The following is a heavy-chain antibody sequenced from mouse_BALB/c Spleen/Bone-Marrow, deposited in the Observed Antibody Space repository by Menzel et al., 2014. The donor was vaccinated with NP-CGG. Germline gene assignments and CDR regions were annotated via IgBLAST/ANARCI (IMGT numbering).Heavy chain of an antibody. V-gene: IGHV14-3*02. J-gene: IGHJ3*01. CDR3: APYYYGRWFTY. CDR2: IDPANGNT. D-gene: IGHD1-1*01. CDR1: GFNIKDPY. Sequence: EVKLVESGAELVKPGASVKLSCTASGFNIKDPYMHWVKRRPEQGLEWIGRIDPANGNTKYDPKFQGKATITADTSSNTAYLQLSSLTSEDTAVYYCAPYYYGRWFTYWGQGTLVTVSA.